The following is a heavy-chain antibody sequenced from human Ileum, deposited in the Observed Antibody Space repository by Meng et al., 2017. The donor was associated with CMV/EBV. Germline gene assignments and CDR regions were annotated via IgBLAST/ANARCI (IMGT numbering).Heavy chain of an antibody. CDR1: GFTFSAYS. J-gene: IGHJ6*02. V-gene: IGHV3-21*05. CDR2: SSSTTGYK. CDR3: ARDLYRTNGVCSYYHYGMDV. D-gene: IGHD2-8*01. Sequence: GGSLRLSCAASGFTFSAYSMSWVRRAPGKGLEWVAYSSSTTGYKYYADSVKGRFTISRDNAKKLLYLQMNSLRAEGSAVYYCARDLYRTNGVCSYYHYGMDVWGQGTTVTVSS.